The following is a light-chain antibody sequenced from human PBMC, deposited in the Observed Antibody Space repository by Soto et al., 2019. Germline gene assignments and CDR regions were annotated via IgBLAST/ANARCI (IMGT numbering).Light chain of an antibody. CDR2: DAS. V-gene: IGKV3-11*01. Sequence: EIVFTQSPATLSLSPGERATLSCRASQSVSSYLAWYQPKPGQAPRLLIYDASNRATGIPARFSGSGSGTDFTLTISRLEPEDFAVYYCQQRSNLPRGTFGQGTKLEIK. CDR1: QSVSSY. J-gene: IGKJ2*02. CDR3: QQRSNLPRGT.